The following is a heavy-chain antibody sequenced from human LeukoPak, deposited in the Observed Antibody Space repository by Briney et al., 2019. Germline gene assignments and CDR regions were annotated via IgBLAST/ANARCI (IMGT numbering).Heavy chain of an antibody. CDR3: ASDSRGVGPDFDY. J-gene: IGHJ4*02. Sequence: PSETLSLTCTVSGDSINNYYWAWIRQPPGKGLEWIGYIHYSGTTYYNPSLKSRVTISVDSSRTQFSLKLSSMTAADTAVYYCASDSRGVGPDFDYWGQGTLVTVSS. CDR2: IHYSGTT. V-gene: IGHV4-59*01. D-gene: IGHD1-26*01. CDR1: GDSINNYY.